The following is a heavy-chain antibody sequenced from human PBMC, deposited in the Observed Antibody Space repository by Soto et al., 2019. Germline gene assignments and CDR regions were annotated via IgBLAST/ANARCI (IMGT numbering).Heavy chain of an antibody. CDR1: GDSLSSGDYY. D-gene: IGHD5-12*01. J-gene: IGHJ4*02. CDR3: AREMANYFDY. Sequence: HVQLQESGPGLVMPSQTLSLTCAVSGDSLSSGDYYWSWIRQPPGKGLGWIGYVYHSGRTFYSPSLKGRVTISVDMSKNHFSLKMDSLTDADTAVYFCAREMANYFDYWGQGILVTVSS. CDR2: VYHSGRT. V-gene: IGHV4-30-4*01.